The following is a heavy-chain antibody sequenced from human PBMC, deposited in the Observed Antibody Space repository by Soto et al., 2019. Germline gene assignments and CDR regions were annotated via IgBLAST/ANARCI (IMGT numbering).Heavy chain of an antibody. J-gene: IGHJ5*02. CDR3: ATLPPRVVASLLPIPT. D-gene: IGHD1-26*01. Sequence: VQLRQSGPGLVKPSGTLSLTCAVSGGSISSSNWWTWVRQAPGKGLEWIGEIYHSGNTYYNPSLKRRVTIPVDKSNNQFSLKLNSVTAADTAVYYCATLPPRVVASLLPIPTWGQGTLVTVSS. V-gene: IGHV4-4*02. CDR2: IYHSGNT. CDR1: GGSISSSNW.